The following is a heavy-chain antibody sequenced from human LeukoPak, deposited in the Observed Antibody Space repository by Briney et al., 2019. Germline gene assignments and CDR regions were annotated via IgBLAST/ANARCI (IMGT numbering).Heavy chain of an antibody. J-gene: IGHJ4*02. D-gene: IGHD3-22*01. CDR2: IKNDGSST. CDR1: GFTFSSHW. CDR3: SGLEGDYSSASIAY. Sequence: GASLRLSCAASGFTFSSHWMHWVRQVPGKGLVWVSRIKNDGSSTGYADSVKGRFTISRDNATITLYLQLTSLRAEDTAVYYCSGLEGDYSSASIAYWGQGTLVTVSS. V-gene: IGHV3-74*01.